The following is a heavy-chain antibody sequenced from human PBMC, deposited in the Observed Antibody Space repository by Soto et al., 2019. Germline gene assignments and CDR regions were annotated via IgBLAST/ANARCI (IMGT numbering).Heavy chain of an antibody. CDR1: GDSVPSNSAG. CDR2: TYYKSKWFN. CDR3: ARGSWDDVSGHYYMDV. Sequence: PSQTLSLTCAISGDSVPSNSAGWYWVRQTPSRGLEWLGRTYYKSKWFNNYAVSVKSRITINPDTSQNQFSLHLDSVTPEDTAVYFCARGSWDDVSGHYYMDVWGKGTTVTVSS. V-gene: IGHV6-1*01. D-gene: IGHD5-12*01. J-gene: IGHJ6*03.